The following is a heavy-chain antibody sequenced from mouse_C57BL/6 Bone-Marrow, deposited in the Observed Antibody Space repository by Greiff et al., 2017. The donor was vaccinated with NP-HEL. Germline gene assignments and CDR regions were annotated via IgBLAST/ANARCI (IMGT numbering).Heavy chain of an antibody. J-gene: IGHJ2*01. D-gene: IGHD2-4*01. V-gene: IGHV1-64*01. Sequence: VQLQQSGAELVKPGASVKLSCKASGYTFTSYWMHWVKQRPGQGLEWIGMIHPNSGSTNYNEKFKSKATLTVDKSSSTAYMQLSSLTSEDSAVYYCSIYYDYDGYYFDYWGQGTTLTVSS. CDR2: IHPNSGST. CDR1: GYTFTSYW. CDR3: SIYYDYDGYYFDY.